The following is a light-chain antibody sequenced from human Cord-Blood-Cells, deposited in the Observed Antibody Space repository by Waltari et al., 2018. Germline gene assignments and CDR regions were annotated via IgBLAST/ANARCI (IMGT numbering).Light chain of an antibody. CDR3: QQLNSYPLT. V-gene: IGKV1-9*01. CDR1: QGISSY. CDR2: AAS. Sequence: DIQLTQSPSFLSASVGDRVTITCRASQGISSYLACYQQKPGKAPKLRIYAASTLQSGVPSRFSGSVSGTEFTLTISSLHPEDFATYCCQQLNSYPLTCGGGTNVEIK. J-gene: IGKJ4*01.